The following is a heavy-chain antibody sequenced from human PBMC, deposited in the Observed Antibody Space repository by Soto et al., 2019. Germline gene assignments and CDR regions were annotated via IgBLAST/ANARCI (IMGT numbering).Heavy chain of an antibody. J-gene: IGHJ3*02. CDR1: GGSISSYY. CDR3: ARHRDYIWGSYRLTDALDI. CDR2: IYYSGST. V-gene: IGHV4-59*08. D-gene: IGHD3-16*02. Sequence: SETLSLTCTVSGGSISSYYWSWIRQPPGKGLEWIGYIYYSGSTNYNPSLKSRVTISVDTSKNQFSLKLSSVTAADTAVYYCARHRDYIWGSYRLTDALDIWGQGTMVTVSS.